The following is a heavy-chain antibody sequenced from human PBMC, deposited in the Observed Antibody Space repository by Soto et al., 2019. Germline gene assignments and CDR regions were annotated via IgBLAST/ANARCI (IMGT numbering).Heavy chain of an antibody. CDR3: ARDSGYGDYEAFVDV. J-gene: IGHJ6*02. D-gene: IGHD4-17*01. Sequence: QVQLVQSGAEVKKPGASVKVSCKASGYTFTSYGISWVRQAPGQGLEWMGWISAYNGNTNYAQKLQGRVTMTTDTSXXTAYMELGSLRSDDTAVYYCARDSGYGDYEAFVDVWGQGTTVTVSS. CDR1: GYTFTSYG. CDR2: ISAYNGNT. V-gene: IGHV1-18*01.